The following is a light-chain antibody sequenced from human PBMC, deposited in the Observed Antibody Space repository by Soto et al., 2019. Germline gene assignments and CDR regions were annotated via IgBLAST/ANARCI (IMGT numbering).Light chain of an antibody. Sequence: ETVMTQSPATLSVSPGERATLSCRASQSVNTKLAWYQHKVGQAPRLLIYGASTRATGIPTRFSGSGSGTXXXLTXXXXXXXXXAIYFCQQYNNWYTFGQGTKLEIK. CDR3: QQYNNWYT. J-gene: IGKJ2*01. CDR1: QSVNTK. V-gene: IGKV3-15*01. CDR2: GAS.